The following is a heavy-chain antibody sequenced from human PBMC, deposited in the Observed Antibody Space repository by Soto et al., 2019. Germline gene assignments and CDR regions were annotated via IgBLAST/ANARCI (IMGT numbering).Heavy chain of an antibody. CDR1: GGSISSGGYS. D-gene: IGHD2-21*01. CDR3: SRIPSP. CDR2: IYHSGNI. Sequence: QLQLQESGSGLVKPSQTLSLTCAVSGGSISSGGYSWSWIRQPPGKGLEWIGYIYHSGNIYYNPSLHSRVTISVDRSNNQFPLKLSSVTAAATAVYYCSRIPSPWGPGTLVTVSS. V-gene: IGHV4-30-2*01. J-gene: IGHJ5*02.